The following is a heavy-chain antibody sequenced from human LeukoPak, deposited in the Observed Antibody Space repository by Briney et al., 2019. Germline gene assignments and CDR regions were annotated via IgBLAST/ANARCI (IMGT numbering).Heavy chain of an antibody. CDR1: GYTFTGYY. J-gene: IGHJ6*02. D-gene: IGHD2-15*01. V-gene: IGHV1-2*02. CDR2: INPNSGGT. CDR3: ARDGPYCSGGSCYSYYYYGMDV. Sequence: ASVKVSCKASGYTFTGYYIHWVRQAPGQGLEWMGWINPNSGGTNYAQKFQGRVTMTRDTSISTAYMELSRLRSDDTAVYYCARDGPYCSGGSCYSYYYYGMDVWGQGTTVTVSS.